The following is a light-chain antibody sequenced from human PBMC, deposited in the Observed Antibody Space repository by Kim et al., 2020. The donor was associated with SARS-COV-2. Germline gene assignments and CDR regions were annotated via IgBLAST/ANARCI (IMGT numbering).Light chain of an antibody. V-gene: IGLV2-11*01. CDR2: DDS. J-gene: IGLJ2*01. CDR3: CSYASSNTVV. Sequence: QSVLTQPRSVSGSPGQTVTISCTGTSSDVGGYNYVSCNQQHPGKAPKLMFYDDSKPSSGAPDFSSGFKSGNTASLTISGLLAEDEADYYCCSYASSNTVVFGGGTQLTVL. CDR1: SSDVGGYNY.